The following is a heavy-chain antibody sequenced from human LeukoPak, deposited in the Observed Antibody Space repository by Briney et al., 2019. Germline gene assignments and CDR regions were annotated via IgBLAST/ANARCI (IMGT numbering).Heavy chain of an antibody. J-gene: IGHJ4*02. Sequence: GASVKVSCKASGYTFTSYGISWVRQAPGQGLEWMGWISAYNGNTNYAQKLQGRVTMTTDTSTSTAYMELRSLRSDDTAVYYCAREWAPYGSGSYYNGGFDYWGQGTLVTVSS. CDR1: GYTFTSYG. CDR2: ISAYNGNT. CDR3: AREWAPYGSGSYYNGGFDY. D-gene: IGHD3-10*01. V-gene: IGHV1-18*01.